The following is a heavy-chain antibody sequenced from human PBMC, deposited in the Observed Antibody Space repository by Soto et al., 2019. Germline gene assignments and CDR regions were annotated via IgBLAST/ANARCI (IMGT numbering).Heavy chain of an antibody. CDR2: VYYTGGS. J-gene: IGHJ4*02. CDR3: ARDYRSGYDN. V-gene: IGHV4-30-4*01. CDR1: GGSISSGDYY. D-gene: IGHD6-19*01. Sequence: SETLSLTCTVSGGSISSGDYYWSWIRQPPGKGLEWIAYVYYTGGSYYNPSLKSRATISVDTSKNQFSLKVSSVTATDTAVYYCARDYRSGYDNWGQGILVTVSS.